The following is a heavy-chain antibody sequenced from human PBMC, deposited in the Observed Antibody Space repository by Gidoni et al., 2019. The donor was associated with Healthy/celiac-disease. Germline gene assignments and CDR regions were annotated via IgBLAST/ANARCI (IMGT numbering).Heavy chain of an antibody. CDR3: TTRNPYGDYSWYFDY. D-gene: IGHD4-17*01. Sequence: EVQLVESGGGLVKPGGSLRLSCAASGFTFSNAWMSWVRQAPGKGLEWVGRIKSKTDGGTTDYAAPVKGRFTISRDDSKNTLYLQMNSLKTEDTAVYYCTTRNPYGDYSWYFDYWGQGTLVTVSS. J-gene: IGHJ4*02. CDR1: GFTFSNAW. V-gene: IGHV3-15*01. CDR2: IKSKTDGGTT.